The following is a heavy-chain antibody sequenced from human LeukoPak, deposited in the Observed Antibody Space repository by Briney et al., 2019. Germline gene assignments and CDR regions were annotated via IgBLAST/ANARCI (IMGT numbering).Heavy chain of an antibody. CDR1: GYAFTDYY. CDR2: ISPNSGGT. D-gene: IGHD5-18*01. CDR3: ARGGAYTYGYY. Sequence: ASVKVSCKASGYAFTDYYIHWLRQAPGQGLEWMGWISPNSGGTNYAQKFQGRVTITRDTSISTAYMELSSLRSDDTAVYYCARGGAYTYGYYWGQCTLVTVSS. J-gene: IGHJ4*02. V-gene: IGHV1-2*02.